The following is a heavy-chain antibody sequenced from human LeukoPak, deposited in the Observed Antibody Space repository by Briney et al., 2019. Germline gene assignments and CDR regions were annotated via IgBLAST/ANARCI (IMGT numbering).Heavy chain of an antibody. CDR3: AVYSVPTTGY. J-gene: IGHJ4*02. CDR1: GFTFSDYS. Sequence: GGSLRLSCAASGFTFSDYSMNWVRRAPGKGLEWLSYINSRGSTTYYADSVKGRFTISRDNARNSLFLQMNSLTAEDTAFYYCAVYSVPTTGYWGQGTLVTVSS. V-gene: IGHV3-48*04. D-gene: IGHD1-26*01. CDR2: INSRGSTT.